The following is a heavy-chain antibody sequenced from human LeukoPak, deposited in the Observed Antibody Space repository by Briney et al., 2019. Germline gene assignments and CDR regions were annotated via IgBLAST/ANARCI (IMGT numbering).Heavy chain of an antibody. Sequence: VASVTVSCKASGYTFTGYYMHWVRQAPGPGLEWMGWINPNSGGTNYAQKFQGWVTMTRDTSISTAYMELSRLRSDDTAVYYCARVLGYCSGGSCPYYFDYWGQGTLVTVSS. V-gene: IGHV1-2*04. CDR1: GYTFTGYY. J-gene: IGHJ4*02. D-gene: IGHD2-15*01. CDR2: INPNSGGT. CDR3: ARVLGYCSGGSCPYYFDY.